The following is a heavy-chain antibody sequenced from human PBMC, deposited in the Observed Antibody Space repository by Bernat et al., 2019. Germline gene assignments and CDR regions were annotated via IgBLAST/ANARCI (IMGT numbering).Heavy chain of an antibody. V-gene: IGHV3-23*01. Sequence: EVQLLESGGGLVQPGGSLRLSCAASGFTFSSYALSWIRQAPGRGLEWVSAIGTSGANTYYPDSVKGRFTISRDNSKNTLYLQMNSLRAEDTAIYYCAKSKQQFFDYWGQGTLVTVSS. D-gene: IGHD6-13*01. CDR1: GFTFSSYA. CDR2: IGTSGANT. J-gene: IGHJ4*02. CDR3: AKSKQQFFDY.